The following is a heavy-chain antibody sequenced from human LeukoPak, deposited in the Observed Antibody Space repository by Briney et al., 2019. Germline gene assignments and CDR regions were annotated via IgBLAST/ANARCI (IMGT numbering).Heavy chain of an antibody. J-gene: IGHJ4*02. CDR3: ARLARITSDY. CDR2: IYSGGST. Sequence: GGSLRLSCAASGFTVSSNYMSWVRQAPGRGLEWVSVIYSGGSTYYADSVKGRFTISRDNSKNTLYLQMNSLRAEDTAVYYCARLARITSDYWGQGTLVTVSS. V-gene: IGHV3-66*04. CDR1: GFTVSSNY. D-gene: IGHD3-3*01.